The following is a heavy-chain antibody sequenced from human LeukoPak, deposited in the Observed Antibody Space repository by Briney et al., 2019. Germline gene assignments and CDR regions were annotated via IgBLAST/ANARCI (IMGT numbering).Heavy chain of an antibody. V-gene: IGHV3-53*01. CDR3: ARDSPYGDYLNY. CDR1: GFTVSSNY. Sequence: GGSLRLSCAASGFTVSSNYMSWVRQAPGKGLEWVSVIYSGGSTYYADSVKGRFTISRDNSKNTLYLQMNSLRAEDTAVYYCARDSPYGDYLNYWDQGTLVTVSP. D-gene: IGHD4-17*01. J-gene: IGHJ4*02. CDR2: IYSGGST.